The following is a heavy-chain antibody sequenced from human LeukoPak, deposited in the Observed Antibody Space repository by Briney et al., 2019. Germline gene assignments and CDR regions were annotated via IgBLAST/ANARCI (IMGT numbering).Heavy chain of an antibody. CDR1: GYTFTGYY. J-gene: IGHJ4*02. Sequence: ASVKVSCKASGYTFTGYYMHWVRQAPGQGLEWMGWINPNSGGTNYAQKFQGRVTMTRDTSISTAYMELSRLRSDDTAVYYCASGRYYGSGSYLGDYFDYWGQGTLVTVSS. CDR2: INPNSGGT. CDR3: ASGRYYGSGSYLGDYFDY. D-gene: IGHD3-10*01. V-gene: IGHV1-2*02.